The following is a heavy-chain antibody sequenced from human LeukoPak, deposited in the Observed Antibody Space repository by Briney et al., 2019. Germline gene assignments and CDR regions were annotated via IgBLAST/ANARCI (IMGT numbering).Heavy chain of an antibody. V-gene: IGHV3-66*01. CDR2: IYSGGST. J-gene: IGHJ3*02. CDR1: GFTVSSNY. D-gene: IGHD3-22*01. Sequence: GGSPRLSCAASGFTVSSNYMSWVRQAPGKGLEWVSVIYSGGSTYYADSVKGRFTISRDNSKNTLFLQMNSLRAEDTAVYYCARAPYYYDSSGYFDAFDIWGQGTMVTVSS. CDR3: ARAPYYYDSSGYFDAFDI.